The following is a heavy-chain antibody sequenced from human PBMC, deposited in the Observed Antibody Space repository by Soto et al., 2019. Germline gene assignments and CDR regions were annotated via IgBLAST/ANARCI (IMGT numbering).Heavy chain of an antibody. CDR1: GYTFTNYY. D-gene: IGHD3-3*01. CDR2: MNPRSGGS. Sequence: GASVKVSCKASGYTFTNYYMHWLRQAPGQGLEWMGWMNPRSGGSKYAQAFQDRVTMTRDASISTAYMELSSLRSEDTAVYYCARDLLEWQSTAIFDPWGQGTLVTVSS. J-gene: IGHJ5*02. CDR3: ARDLLEWQSTAIFDP. V-gene: IGHV1-2*02.